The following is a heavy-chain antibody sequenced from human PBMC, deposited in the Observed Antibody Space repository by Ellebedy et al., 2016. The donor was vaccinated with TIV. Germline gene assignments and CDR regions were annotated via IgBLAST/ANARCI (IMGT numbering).Heavy chain of an antibody. CDR1: GHSFTAYG. CDR2: INTGNGNR. V-gene: IGHV1-3*04. D-gene: IGHD2-21*01. CDR3: ATRVWQDPMDV. J-gene: IGHJ6*02. Sequence: ASVKVSXXASGHSFTAYGIHWVRQAPGQSLEWLGWINTGNGNRKYSQKFQGRITITRDTSATTAYMELSGLMSEDTAVYYCATRVWQDPMDVWGQGTTVTVSS.